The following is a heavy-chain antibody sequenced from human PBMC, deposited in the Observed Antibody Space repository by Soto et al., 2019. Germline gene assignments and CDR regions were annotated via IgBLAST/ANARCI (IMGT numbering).Heavy chain of an antibody. Sequence: SETLSLTCTVSGGSISSGGYYWSWIRQHPGKGLEWIGYIYYSGSTYYNQSLKSRVTISVDTSKNQFSLKLSSVTAADTAVYYCARRRGYSGYDYYYYGMDVWGQGTTVTVSS. J-gene: IGHJ6*02. V-gene: IGHV4-31*03. CDR1: GGSISSGGYY. D-gene: IGHD5-12*01. CDR2: IYYSGST. CDR3: ARRRGYSGYDYYYYGMDV.